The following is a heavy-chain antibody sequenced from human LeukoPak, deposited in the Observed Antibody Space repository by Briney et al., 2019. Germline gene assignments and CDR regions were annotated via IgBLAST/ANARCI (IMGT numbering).Heavy chain of an antibody. Sequence: PGGSLRLSCAASGFTFNSYTMNWVRQAPGKGLEWVSVISGSGGSTYYADSVKGRFTISRDNSKNTLYLQMNSLRAEDTVVYYCAKGWRSSISPLDYWGQGTLVTVSS. CDR2: ISGSGGST. V-gene: IGHV3-23*01. CDR3: AKGWRSSISPLDY. CDR1: GFTFNSYT. D-gene: IGHD2-2*01. J-gene: IGHJ4*02.